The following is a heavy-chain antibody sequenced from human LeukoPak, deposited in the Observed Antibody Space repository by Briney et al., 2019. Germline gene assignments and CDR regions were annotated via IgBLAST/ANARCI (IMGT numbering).Heavy chain of an antibody. Sequence: GASVKVSCKASGGTFSSYAISWVRQAPGQGLEWMGGIIPIFGTANYAQKFQGRVTITADESTSTAYMELSSLRSEDTAVYYCARMRKAGTTHFDYWGQGTLVTVSS. V-gene: IGHV1-69*13. CDR2: IIPIFGTA. J-gene: IGHJ4*02. CDR1: GGTFSSYA. D-gene: IGHD1-7*01. CDR3: ARMRKAGTTHFDY.